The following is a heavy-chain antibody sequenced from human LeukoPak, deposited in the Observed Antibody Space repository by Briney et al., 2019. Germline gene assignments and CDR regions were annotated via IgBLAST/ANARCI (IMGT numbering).Heavy chain of an antibody. D-gene: IGHD6-13*01. V-gene: IGHV1-8*01. CDR1: GYTFTSYD. J-gene: IGHJ4*02. Sequence: KVSCKASGYTFTSYDINWVRQATGQGLEWMGWMNPNSGNTGYAQKFQGRVTMTRNTSISTAYMELSSLRSEDTAVYYCARHSSSWYLPAEWGQGTLVTVSS. CDR2: MNPNSGNT. CDR3: ARHSSSWYLPAE.